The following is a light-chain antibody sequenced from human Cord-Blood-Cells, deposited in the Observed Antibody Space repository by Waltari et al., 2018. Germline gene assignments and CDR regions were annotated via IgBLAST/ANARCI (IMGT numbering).Light chain of an antibody. Sequence: EIVLTQSPATLSLSPGERATLSCRASQSVSSYLAWYQKKPDQAPRLLIYDASNRATGIPAMFRGSGAGTYFTLTISSLEPEDFAGYYCQQRSNIFTFGPGTKVDIK. J-gene: IGKJ3*01. V-gene: IGKV3-11*01. CDR2: DAS. CDR1: QSVSSY. CDR3: QQRSNIFT.